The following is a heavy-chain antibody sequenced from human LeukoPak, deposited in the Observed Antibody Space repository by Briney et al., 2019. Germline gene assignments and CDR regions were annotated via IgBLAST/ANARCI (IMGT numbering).Heavy chain of an antibody. V-gene: IGHV3-7*01. CDR3: AELGITMIGGV. J-gene: IGHJ6*04. CDR1: GFTFDDYG. CDR2: IKQGGSEK. D-gene: IGHD3-10*02. Sequence: GGSLRLSCAASGFTFDDYGMSWVRQAPGKGLEWVANIKQGGSEKYYVDSVKGRFTISRDNAKNSVYLQMNSLRAEDTAVYYCAELGITMIGGVWGKGITVTISS.